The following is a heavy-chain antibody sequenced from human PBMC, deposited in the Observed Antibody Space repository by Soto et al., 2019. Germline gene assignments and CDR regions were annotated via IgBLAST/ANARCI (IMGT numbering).Heavy chain of an antibody. V-gene: IGHV1-69*02. CDR1: GGTFSSYT. D-gene: IGHD6-13*01. CDR2: IIPILGIA. J-gene: IGHJ4*02. Sequence: SVKVSCKASGGTFSSYTISWVRQAPGQGLEWMGRIIPILGIANYAQKFQGRVTITADKSTSTAYMELSSLRSEDTAVYYCARVKPAAGTTHFDYWGQGTLVTVS. CDR3: ARVKPAAGTTHFDY.